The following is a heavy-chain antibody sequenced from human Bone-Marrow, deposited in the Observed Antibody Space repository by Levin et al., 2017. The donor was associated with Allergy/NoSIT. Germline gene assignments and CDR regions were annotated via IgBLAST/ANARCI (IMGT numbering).Heavy chain of an antibody. Sequence: SLKISCVASGFTFSGQAMHWVRQAPGKGLEWVAATSHDEGNKYYADSVKGRFTISRDNSKNTLFLQMNSLRAEDTAVYYCATAPGVAVAANKWYFAYWGQGTLVTVSS. CDR2: TSHDEGNK. D-gene: IGHD6-19*01. CDR3: ATAPGVAVAANKWYFAY. V-gene: IGHV3-30-3*01. J-gene: IGHJ4*02. CDR1: GFTFSGQA.